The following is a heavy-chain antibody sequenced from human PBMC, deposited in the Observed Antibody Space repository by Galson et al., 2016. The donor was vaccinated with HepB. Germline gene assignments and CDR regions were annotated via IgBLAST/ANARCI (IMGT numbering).Heavy chain of an antibody. D-gene: IGHD4-17*01. CDR1: GGSLSGYY. J-gene: IGHJ4*02. CDR2: INHSGSS. Sequence: ETLSLTCAVYGGSLSGYYWSWIRQPPGKGLEWIGEINHSGSSNYNPSLKSRVSISVDTSRNQFSLRLRSVTAADTAVYYCAREDYGDYAFFYWGQGTLVTVSS. V-gene: IGHV4-34*01. CDR3: AREDYGDYAFFY.